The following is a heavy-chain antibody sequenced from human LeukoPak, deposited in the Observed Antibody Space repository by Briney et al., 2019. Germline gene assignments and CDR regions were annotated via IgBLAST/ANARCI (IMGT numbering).Heavy chain of an antibody. CDR1: GGTFSSYT. J-gene: IGHJ6*03. V-gene: IGHV1-69*05. CDR3: ARAIAYCGGDCYSRRDYYYYYMDV. D-gene: IGHD2-21*02. CDR2: IIPIFGTA. Sequence: SVKVSCKASGGTFSSYTISWVRQAPGQGLEWMGRIIPIFGTANYAQKFQGRVTITTDESTSTAYMELSSLRSEDTAVYYCARAIAYCGGDCYSRRDYYYYYMDVWGKGTTVTVSS.